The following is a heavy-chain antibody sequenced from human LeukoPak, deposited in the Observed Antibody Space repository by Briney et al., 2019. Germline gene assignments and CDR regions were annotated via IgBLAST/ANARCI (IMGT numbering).Heavy chain of an antibody. D-gene: IGHD2-15*01. J-gene: IGHJ5*02. V-gene: IGHV4-59*01. Sequence: SETLSLTCTVSGGSISSYYWSWIRQPPGKGLEWIGYNYYSGSTNYNPSLKSRVTISVDTSKNQFSLKLSSVTAADTAVYYCARAVVVVAATGWFDPWGQGTLVTVSS. CDR2: NYYSGST. CDR3: ARAVVVVAATGWFDP. CDR1: GGSISSYY.